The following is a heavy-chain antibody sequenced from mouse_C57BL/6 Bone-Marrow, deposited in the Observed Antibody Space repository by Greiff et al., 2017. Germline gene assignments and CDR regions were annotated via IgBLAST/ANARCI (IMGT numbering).Heavy chain of an antibody. CDR1: GYTFTGYW. CDR3: ARGRYPFAY. J-gene: IGHJ3*01. D-gene: IGHD1-1*01. Sequence: VQLQQSGAELMKPGASVKLSCKATGYTFTGYWIEWVKQRPGHGLEWIGEILPGSGSTNYNEKFKGKATLTADTSSNTAYMQLSSLTTEDSAIYYCARGRYPFAYWGQGTLVTVSA. CDR2: ILPGSGST. V-gene: IGHV1-9*01.